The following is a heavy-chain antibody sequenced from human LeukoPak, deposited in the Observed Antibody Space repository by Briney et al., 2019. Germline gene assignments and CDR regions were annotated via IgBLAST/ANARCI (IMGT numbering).Heavy chain of an antibody. Sequence: GGSLRLSCAASGFTFSDYYMSWIRQAPGKGLEWVSYISSSGSTIYYADSVKGRFTISRDNAKNSLYLQMNSLRAEDTAVYYCAREHYDFWSGYDPGYMDVWGKGTTVTVSS. V-gene: IGHV3-11*04. CDR2: ISSSGSTI. CDR1: GFTFSDYY. J-gene: IGHJ6*03. D-gene: IGHD3-3*01. CDR3: AREHYDFWSGYDPGYMDV.